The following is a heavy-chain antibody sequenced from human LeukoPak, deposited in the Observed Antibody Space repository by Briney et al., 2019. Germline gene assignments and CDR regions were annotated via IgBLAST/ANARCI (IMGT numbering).Heavy chain of an antibody. CDR2: ISGSGGST. CDR3: AKGRGSGNYYGSGALFDY. J-gene: IGHJ4*02. Sequence: GGSLRLSCAASGFTFSSYSMKWVRQAPGKGLEWVSAISGSGGSTYYADSVKGRFTVSRDNSKNTLYLQMNSLRAEDTAVYYCAKGRGSGNYYGSGALFDYWGQGTLVTVSS. V-gene: IGHV3-23*01. CDR1: GFTFSSYS. D-gene: IGHD3-10*01.